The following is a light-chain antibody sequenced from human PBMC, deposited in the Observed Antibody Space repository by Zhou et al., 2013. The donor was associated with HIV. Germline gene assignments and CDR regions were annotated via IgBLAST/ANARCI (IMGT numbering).Light chain of an antibody. Sequence: DIQMTQSPSTLSASVGDRVTITCRASQSISSWLAWYQQKPGKAPKLLIYKASSLESGVPSRFSGSGSGTEFTLTISSLQPDDFATYYCQQYNSYSEDTFGQGT. CDR1: QSISSW. J-gene: IGKJ2*01. CDR3: QQYNSYSEDT. CDR2: KAS. V-gene: IGKV1-5*03.